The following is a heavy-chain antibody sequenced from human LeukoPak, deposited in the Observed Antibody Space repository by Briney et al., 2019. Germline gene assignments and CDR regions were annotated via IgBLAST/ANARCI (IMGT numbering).Heavy chain of an antibody. CDR3: ARDAYGSGSRHFGGFDY. J-gene: IGHJ4*02. Sequence: GGSLRLSCAASGFTFSAYSFNWVRQAPGKGLEWVSSISSSSSYVYYADSVKGRFTISRDNAKNSLYLQMNSLRAEDTAVYYCARDAYGSGSRHFGGFDYWGQGTLVTVSS. CDR1: GFTFSAYS. CDR2: ISSSSSYV. V-gene: IGHV3-21*01. D-gene: IGHD3-10*01.